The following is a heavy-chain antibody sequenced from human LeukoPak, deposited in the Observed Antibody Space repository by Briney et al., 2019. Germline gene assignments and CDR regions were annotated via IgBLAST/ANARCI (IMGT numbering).Heavy chain of an antibody. D-gene: IGHD3-10*01. Sequence: GGSLRLSCAASGFNFGSYSMTWVRQAPGKGLEWVSVMSADNATTFYADSVKGRFTISRDNAKNTVFLQMSSLRAEDTALYYCARKSASGNYPLDYWGQGTLVTVSS. CDR1: GFNFGSYS. CDR3: ARKSASGNYPLDY. J-gene: IGHJ4*02. V-gene: IGHV3-23*01. CDR2: MSADNATT.